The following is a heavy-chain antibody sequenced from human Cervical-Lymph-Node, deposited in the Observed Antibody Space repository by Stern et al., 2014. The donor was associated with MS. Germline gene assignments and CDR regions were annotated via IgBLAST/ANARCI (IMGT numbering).Heavy chain of an antibody. Sequence: QLQLQESGPGLVKPSETLSLTCTVSSGSISSSRYYWGWVRQPPGKGLEGVGNIYYSGNTDYSPSLKSRVTISVDTSKSQFSLELSSVTAADTAVYYCARVFVTTTANYFFHVMDVWGQGTTVIVSS. V-gene: IGHV4-39*01. CDR2: IYYSGNT. CDR3: ARVFVTTTANYFFHVMDV. CDR1: SGSISSSRYY. J-gene: IGHJ6*02. D-gene: IGHD4-17*01.